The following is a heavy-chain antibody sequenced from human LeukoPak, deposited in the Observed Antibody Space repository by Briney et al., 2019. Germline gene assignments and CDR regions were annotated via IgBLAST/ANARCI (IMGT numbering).Heavy chain of an antibody. CDR3: GRRRIDCSDTGCYVDY. CDR2: MNPNRGDT. J-gene: IGHJ4*02. D-gene: IGHD2-15*01. V-gene: IGHV1-2*02. CDR1: GYTFTGYY. Sequence: GASVKVSCKASGYTFTGYYIHWMRQAPGQELEWMGWMNPNRGDTSYAQKFQGRVTMTRDTPINTAYMELSGLTSDDTAVYYCGRRRIDCSDTGCYVDYWGQGILVTVSS.